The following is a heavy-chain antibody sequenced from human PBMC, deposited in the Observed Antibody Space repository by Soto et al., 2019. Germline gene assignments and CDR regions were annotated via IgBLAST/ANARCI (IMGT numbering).Heavy chain of an antibody. CDR1: GGSISSGGYY. D-gene: IGHD3-3*01. CDR2: IYYSGST. V-gene: IGHV4-31*03. CDR3: ARAHHDFWSGYYSLNWFDP. J-gene: IGHJ5*02. Sequence: QVQLQESGPGLVKPSQTLSLTCTVSGGSISSGGYYWSWIRQHPGKGLEWIGYIYYSGSTYYNPSLKSRVTISVDTSKNQFSLKLSSVTAADTAVYYCARAHHDFWSGYYSLNWFDPWGQGTLVTVSS.